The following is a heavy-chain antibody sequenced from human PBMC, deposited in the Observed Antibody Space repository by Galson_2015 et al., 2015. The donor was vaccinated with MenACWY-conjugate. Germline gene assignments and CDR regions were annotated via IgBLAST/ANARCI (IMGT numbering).Heavy chain of an antibody. V-gene: IGHV3-21*01. J-gene: IGHJ4*02. D-gene: IGHD6-13*01. CDR1: GFTFSSYT. CDR3: ARGRFYSSSHRRTNLFDY. CDR2: ISSSSSYI. Sequence: SLRLSCAASGFTFSSYTMNWVRQAPGKGLEWVSSISSSSSYIYYADSVKGRFTVSRDNAKNSLYLQMNSLRAEDTAVYYCARGRFYSSSHRRTNLFDYWGQGTLVTVSS.